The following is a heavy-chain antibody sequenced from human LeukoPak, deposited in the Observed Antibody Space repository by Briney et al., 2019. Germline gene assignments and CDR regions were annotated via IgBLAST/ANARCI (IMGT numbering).Heavy chain of an antibody. D-gene: IGHD6-13*01. J-gene: IGHJ5*02. V-gene: IGHV1-2*02. CDR2: INPNSGGT. Sequence: ASVKVSCKASGYTFTGYYMHWVRQAPGQGLEWMGWINPNSGGTNYAQKFQGRVTMTRDTSISTAYMELSRLRSDDTAVYYCARAGRSSSWQRTPLYNWFDPWGQGTLVTVSS. CDR1: GYTFTGYY. CDR3: ARAGRSSSWQRTPLYNWFDP.